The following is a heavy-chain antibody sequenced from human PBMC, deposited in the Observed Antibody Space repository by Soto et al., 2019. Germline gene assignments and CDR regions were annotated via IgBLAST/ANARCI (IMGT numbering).Heavy chain of an antibody. J-gene: IGHJ4*02. CDR1: GGSISSSSYY. V-gene: IGHV4-39*07. Sequence: PSETLSLTCTVSGGSISSSSYYWGWIRQPPGKGLEWIGSIYYSGSTYYNPSLKSRVTMSVDTSKSQLSLTLSSVSAADTAVYYCARGPSGDKVDSWGQGTLVTVSS. CDR3: ARGPSGDKVDS. D-gene: IGHD7-27*01. CDR2: IYYSGST.